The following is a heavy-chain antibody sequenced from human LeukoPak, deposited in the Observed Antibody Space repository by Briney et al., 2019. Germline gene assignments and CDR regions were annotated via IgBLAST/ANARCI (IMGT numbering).Heavy chain of an antibody. CDR3: ARPVAGISYGNAFDI. Sequence: GGSLRLSCAASGFTFSSYEMNWVRQAPGKGLEWVSSISSSSSYIYYADSVKGRFTISRDNAKNSLYLQMNSLRAEDTAVYYCARPVAGISYGNAFDIWGQGTMVTVSS. J-gene: IGHJ3*02. CDR2: ISSSSSYI. D-gene: IGHD6-19*01. CDR1: GFTFSSYE. V-gene: IGHV3-21*01.